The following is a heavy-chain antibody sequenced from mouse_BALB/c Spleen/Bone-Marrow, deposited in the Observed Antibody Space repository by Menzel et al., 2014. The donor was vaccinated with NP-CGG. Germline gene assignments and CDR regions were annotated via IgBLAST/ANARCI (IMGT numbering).Heavy chain of an antibody. CDR2: ISGGGIYT. V-gene: IGHV5-9-2*01. J-gene: IGHJ3*01. CDR3: ARHAYYDQTEVSFVY. CDR1: GFTFSNYG. D-gene: IGHD2-4*01. Sequence: DVMLVESGGGLVKSGGSLKLSCAASGFTFSNYGMSWVRQTPEKRREWVATISGGGIYTFYSDSEKERFTISRDNAKNNMYLQLSSLRSEDTALYYCARHAYYDQTEVSFVYWGQGSLVSVSA.